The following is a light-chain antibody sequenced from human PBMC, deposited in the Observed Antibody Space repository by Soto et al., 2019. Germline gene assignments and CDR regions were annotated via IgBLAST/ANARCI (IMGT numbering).Light chain of an antibody. J-gene: IGKJ2*01. Sequence: DIQMTQSPSSLSASVGDRVAITCRASQSIGNYLNWYQHKPGKAPKLLIYAASSLQSGVPSRFSGSGSGTDFTLTSNSLQPEDFATYFCHQSHSSPYTFGQGTKLEIK. V-gene: IGKV1-39*01. CDR3: HQSHSSPYT. CDR1: QSIGNY. CDR2: AAS.